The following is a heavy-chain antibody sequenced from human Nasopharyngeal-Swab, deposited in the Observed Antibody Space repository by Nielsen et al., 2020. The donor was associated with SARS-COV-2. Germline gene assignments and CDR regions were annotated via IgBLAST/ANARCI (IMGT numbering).Heavy chain of an antibody. CDR1: GFTFSSYG. CDR2: ISYDGSNK. CDR3: AKRRRYCSGGSCYSSIDY. Sequence: SCAASGFTFSSYGMHWVRQAPGKGLEWVAVISYDGSNKYYADSVKGRFTISRDNSKNTLYLQMNSLRAEDTAVYYCAKRRRYCSGGSCYSSIDYWGQGTLVTVSS. J-gene: IGHJ4*02. D-gene: IGHD2-15*01. V-gene: IGHV3-30*18.